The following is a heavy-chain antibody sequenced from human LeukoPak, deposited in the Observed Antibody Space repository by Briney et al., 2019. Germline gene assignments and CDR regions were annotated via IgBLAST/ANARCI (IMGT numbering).Heavy chain of an antibody. CDR2: INPNNGAT. D-gene: IGHD1-26*01. J-gene: IGHJ4*02. Sequence: ADSVKVSCKASGYTFTGYYMHWVRQAPGQGLEWMGRINPNNGATNYAQKLQGRVTITGDTSISTAYMELSSLRSDDTAVYYCTRESGSYHGNDYWGQGTLVTVSS. CDR3: TRESGSYHGNDY. CDR1: GYTFTGYY. V-gene: IGHV1-2*06.